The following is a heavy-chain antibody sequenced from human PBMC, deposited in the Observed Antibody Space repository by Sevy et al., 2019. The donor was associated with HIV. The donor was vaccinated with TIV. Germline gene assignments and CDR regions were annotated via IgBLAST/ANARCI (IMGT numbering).Heavy chain of an antibody. CDR2: ISNEGGNK. V-gene: IGHV3-30-3*01. CDR3: ARDGDIGSGGAFDI. Sequence: GGSLRLSCAASGFTFSSYAMHWVRQAPGKGLEWVAVISNEGGNKYNEDSVKGRFTISRDNSKNTLYLKMNSQRAEDTAVYYCARDGDIGSGGAFDIWGQGTMVTVSS. CDR1: GFTFSSYA. D-gene: IGHD5-12*01. J-gene: IGHJ3*02.